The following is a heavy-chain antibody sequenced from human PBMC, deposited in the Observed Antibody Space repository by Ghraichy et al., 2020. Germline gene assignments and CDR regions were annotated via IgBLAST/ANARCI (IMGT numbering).Heavy chain of an antibody. D-gene: IGHD3-3*01. CDR2: ISAYNGNT. J-gene: IGHJ4*02. CDR1: GYTFTSYG. V-gene: IGHV1-18*01. CDR3: ARDPSGYSADY. Sequence: ASVKVSCKASGYTFTSYGISWVRQAPGQGLEWMGWISAYNGNTNYAQKLQGRVTMTSDTSTSTAYMELRSMRSDDTAVYYCARDPSGYSADYWGQGTLVTVSS.